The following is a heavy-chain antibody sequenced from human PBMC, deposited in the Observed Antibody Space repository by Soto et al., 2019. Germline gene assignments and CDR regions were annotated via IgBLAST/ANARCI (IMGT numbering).Heavy chain of an antibody. CDR3: ARISSTSSLSDY. CDR1: SGSISSTIYS. CDR2: IFYSGST. V-gene: IGHV4-39*01. D-gene: IGHD2-2*01. J-gene: IGHJ4*02. Sequence: PSETLSLTCTVSSGSISSTIYSWDWIHQPPGKGLEWIGSIFYSGSTYYNPSLKSRVTISVDTSKNQFSLKLSSVTAADTAVYYCARISSTSSLSDYWGQGTLVTVSS.